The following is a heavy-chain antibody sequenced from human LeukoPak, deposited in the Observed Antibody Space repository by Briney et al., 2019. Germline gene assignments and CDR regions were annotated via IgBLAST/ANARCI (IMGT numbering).Heavy chain of an antibody. V-gene: IGHV3-21*01. CDR2: ITSSSNYI. D-gene: IGHD1-26*01. J-gene: IGHJ1*01. CDR3: ASKEL. CDR1: GFTFTSHS. Sequence: KPGGSLRLSCAASGFTFTSHSMNWVRQAPGKGLEWVSSITSSSNYIHYADSVKGRFTISRDNAKNSLYLQMNSLRAEDTAVYYCASKELGGQGTLVTVSS.